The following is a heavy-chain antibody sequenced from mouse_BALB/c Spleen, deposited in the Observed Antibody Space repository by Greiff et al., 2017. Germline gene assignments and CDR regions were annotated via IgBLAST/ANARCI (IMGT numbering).Heavy chain of an antibody. D-gene: IGHD1-2*01. CDR2: IWAGGST. CDR1: GFSLTSYG. V-gene: IGHV2-9*02. J-gene: IGHJ4*01. CDR3: ARDRRLRSAMDY. Sequence: VKLMESGPGLVAPSQSLSITCTVSGFSLTSYGVHWVRQPPGKGLEWLGVIWAGGSTNYNSALMSRLSISKDNSKSQVFLKMNSLKTDDTAMYYCARDRRLRSAMDYWGQGTSVTVSS.